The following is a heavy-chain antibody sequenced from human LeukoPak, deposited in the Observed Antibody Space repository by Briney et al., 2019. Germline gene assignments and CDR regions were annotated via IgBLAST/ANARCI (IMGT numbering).Heavy chain of an antibody. CDR3: AKDMGGPQPYYYYYGMDV. CDR2: ISWNSGSI. CDR1: GFTFDDYA. J-gene: IGHJ6*02. D-gene: IGHD3-16*01. V-gene: IGHV3-9*01. Sequence: GRSLRLSCAASGFTFDDYAMHWVRQAPGKGLEWVSGISWNSGSIGYADSVKGRFTISRDNAKNSLYLQMNSLRDEDTALYYCAKDMGGPQPYYYYYGMDVWGQGTTVTVSS.